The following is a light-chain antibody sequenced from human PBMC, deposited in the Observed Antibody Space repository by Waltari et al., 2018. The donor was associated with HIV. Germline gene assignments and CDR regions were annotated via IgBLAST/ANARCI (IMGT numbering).Light chain of an antibody. J-gene: IGLJ3*02. Sequence: QSVLTQPPSASGTPGQRVTISCSGSTSNIGSHTINWYQQLPGTAPKLLIYSNNQRPSGVPDRFSGSKSGTSASLAISGLQSEDEADYSCAAWDDSLNGPVFGGGTKLTVL. CDR3: AAWDDSLNGPV. CDR1: TSNIGSHT. V-gene: IGLV1-44*01. CDR2: SNN.